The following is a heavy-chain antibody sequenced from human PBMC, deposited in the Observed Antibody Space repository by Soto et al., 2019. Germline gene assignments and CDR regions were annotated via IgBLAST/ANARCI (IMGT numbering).Heavy chain of an antibody. J-gene: IGHJ4*02. V-gene: IGHV3-30*18. CDR2: TSYDGSNK. D-gene: IGHD3-22*01. Sequence: GGSLRLSCAASGFTFINYGMHWVRQAPGKGLEWVALTSYDGSNKYYADSVKGRFTISRDNSKNTVYLQMNSLRAEDTAVYYCAKGLAYYDSSGYYPPFDYWGQGTLVTVSS. CDR1: GFTFINYG. CDR3: AKGLAYYDSSGYYPPFDY.